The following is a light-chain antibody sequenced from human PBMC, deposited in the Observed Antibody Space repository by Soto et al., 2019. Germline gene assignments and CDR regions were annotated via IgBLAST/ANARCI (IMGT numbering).Light chain of an antibody. CDR3: HQYNNWRALT. CDR1: QTVSSN. J-gene: IGKJ4*01. Sequence: EIVMTQSPATLSVSPGERATLSCRASQTVSSNLAWYQQKPGQAPRLLIYDASTRATGIPVRFRGSGSGTEFTLTISSLQSEYSAVYYCHQYNNWRALTFGGGTKVEIK. V-gene: IGKV3-15*01. CDR2: DAS.